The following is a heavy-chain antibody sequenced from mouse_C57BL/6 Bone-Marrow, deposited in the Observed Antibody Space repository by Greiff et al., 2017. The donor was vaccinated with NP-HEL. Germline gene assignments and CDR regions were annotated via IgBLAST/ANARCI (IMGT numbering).Heavy chain of an antibody. CDR2: INPNNGGT. J-gene: IGHJ2*01. V-gene: IGHV1-53*01. D-gene: IGHD3-2*02. CDR1: GYTFTSYW. CDR3: ARDSGYAFDY. Sequence: QVQLQQPGTELVKPGASVQLSCKASGYTFTSYWMHWLKQRPGQGLEWIGNINPNNGGTNDNEKFKTKATLTVDTSSITAYMQLSSLTAEDSAVYYCARDSGYAFDYWGQGTTLTVSS.